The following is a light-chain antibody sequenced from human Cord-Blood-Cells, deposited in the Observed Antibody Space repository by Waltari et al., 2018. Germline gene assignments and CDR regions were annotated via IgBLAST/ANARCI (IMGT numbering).Light chain of an antibody. Sequence: QSALSQPASVSGSPGQSITISCTATSCDVGGYNYVTWYQQHPGKAPKLMIYEVSNRPSGVSNRFSGSKSGNTASLTISGLQAEDEADYYCSSYTSSSTQVFGTGTKVTVL. V-gene: IGLV2-14*01. J-gene: IGLJ1*01. CDR3: SSYTSSSTQV. CDR2: EVS. CDR1: SCDVGGYNY.